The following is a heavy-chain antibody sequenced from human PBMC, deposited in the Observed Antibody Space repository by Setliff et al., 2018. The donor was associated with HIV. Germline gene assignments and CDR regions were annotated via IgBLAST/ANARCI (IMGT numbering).Heavy chain of an antibody. Sequence: GGSLRLSCAASGFTFSSYSMNWVRQAPGKGLEWVSSISSSSRSKYYADSVKGRFTISRDNAKNSLYLQMNSLRAEDTAVYYCARESGDSSGYLDYWGQGTLVTVSS. CDR3: ARESGDSSGYLDY. D-gene: IGHD3-22*01. CDR2: ISSSSRSK. CDR1: GFTFSSYS. V-gene: IGHV3-21*01. J-gene: IGHJ4*02.